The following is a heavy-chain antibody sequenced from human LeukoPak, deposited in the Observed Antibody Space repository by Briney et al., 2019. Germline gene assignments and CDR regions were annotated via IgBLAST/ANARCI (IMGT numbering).Heavy chain of an antibody. J-gene: IGHJ4*02. V-gene: IGHV1-8*01. D-gene: IGHD6-6*01. Sequence: AASVKVSCKASGYTFTSYDINWVRQATGQGLEWMGWMNPNSGNTGYAQKFQGRVTMTRDTSISTAYMELSRLRSDDTAVYYCARDRTGYIAARPLDYWGQGTLVTASS. CDR1: GYTFTSYD. CDR3: ARDRTGYIAARPLDY. CDR2: MNPNSGNT.